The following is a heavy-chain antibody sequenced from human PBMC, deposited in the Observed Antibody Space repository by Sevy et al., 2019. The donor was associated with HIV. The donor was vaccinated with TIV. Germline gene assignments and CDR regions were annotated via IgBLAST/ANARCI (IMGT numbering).Heavy chain of an antibody. J-gene: IGHJ4*02. Sequence: SETLSLTCTVSGGSISSYYWSWIRQPPGKGLEWIGYIYYSGSTNYNPSLKSRVTISVDTSKNQFSLKLSSVTAADTAVYYCASTTVTTNYFDYWGQGTLVTVSS. V-gene: IGHV4-59*01. D-gene: IGHD4-17*01. CDR3: ASTTVTTNYFDY. CDR2: IYYSGST. CDR1: GGSISSYY.